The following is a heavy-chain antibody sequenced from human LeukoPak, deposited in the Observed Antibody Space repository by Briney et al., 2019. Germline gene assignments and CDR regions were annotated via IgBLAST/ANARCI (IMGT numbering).Heavy chain of an antibody. V-gene: IGHV4-59*01. J-gene: IGHJ3*02. Sequence: SETLSLTCTVSGGSISSYYWSWIRQPPGKGLEWIGYIYYSGSTNYNPSLKSRVTISVDTSKNQFSLKLSSVTAADTAVYYCARSSGYYYSDAFDIWGQGTMVTVSS. CDR3: ARSSGYYYSDAFDI. CDR2: IYYSGST. D-gene: IGHD3-22*01. CDR1: GGSISSYY.